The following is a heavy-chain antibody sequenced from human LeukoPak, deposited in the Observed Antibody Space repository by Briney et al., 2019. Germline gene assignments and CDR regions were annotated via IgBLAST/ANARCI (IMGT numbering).Heavy chain of an antibody. CDR2: IYYSGST. V-gene: IGHV4-39*01. D-gene: IGHD3-10*01. Sequence: SETLSLTCTVSGGSISSGSYYWGWIRQPPGKGLEWIGSIYYSGSTYYNPSLKSRVTISVDTSKNQFSLKLSSVTAADTAVYYCARHRVTMVRGVPRDWFDPWGQGTLVTVSS. J-gene: IGHJ5*02. CDR1: GGSISSGSYY. CDR3: ARHRVTMVRGVPRDWFDP.